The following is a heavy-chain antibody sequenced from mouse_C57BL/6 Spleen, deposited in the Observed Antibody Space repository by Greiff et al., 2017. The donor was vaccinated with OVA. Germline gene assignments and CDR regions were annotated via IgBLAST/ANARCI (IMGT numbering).Heavy chain of an antibody. V-gene: IGHV5-9*01. J-gene: IGHJ4*01. CDR1: GFTFSSYT. CDR2: ISGGGGNT. CDR3: ARNYGRGYAMDY. Sequence: EVQLQESGGGLVKPGGSLKLSCAASGFTFSSYTMSWVRQTPEKRLEWVATISGGGGNTYYPDSVKGRFTISRDNAKNTLYLQMSSLRSEDTALYYCARNYGRGYAMDYWGQGTSVTVSS. D-gene: IGHD1-1*01.